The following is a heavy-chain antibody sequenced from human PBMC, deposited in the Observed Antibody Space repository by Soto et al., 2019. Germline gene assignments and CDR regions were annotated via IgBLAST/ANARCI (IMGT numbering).Heavy chain of an antibody. Sequence: ASVKVSCKASGYTFTGYYMHWVRQAPGQGLEWMGWINPNSGGTNYAQKFQARVTMTRDTSISTAYMDLSRLRSDDTTVYYCARDGAVRGVIIPEAYYYYGMDVWGQGTTVTVSS. J-gene: IGHJ6*02. V-gene: IGHV1-2*02. CDR2: INPNSGGT. D-gene: IGHD3-10*01. CDR1: GYTFTGYY. CDR3: ARDGAVRGVIIPEAYYYYGMDV.